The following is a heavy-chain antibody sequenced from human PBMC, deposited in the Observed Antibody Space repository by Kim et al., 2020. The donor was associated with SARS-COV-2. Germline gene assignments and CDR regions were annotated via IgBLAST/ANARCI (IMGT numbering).Heavy chain of an antibody. Sequence: SETLSLTCTVSGGSISSSSYYWGWIRQPPGKGLEWIGSIYYSGSTYYNPSLKSRVTISVDTSKNQFSLKLSSVTAADTAVYYCAREDLLRFLTYDYWGQGTLVTVSS. D-gene: IGHD3-3*01. CDR3: AREDLLRFLTYDY. V-gene: IGHV4-39*01. J-gene: IGHJ4*02. CDR2: IYYSGST. CDR1: GGSISSSSYY.